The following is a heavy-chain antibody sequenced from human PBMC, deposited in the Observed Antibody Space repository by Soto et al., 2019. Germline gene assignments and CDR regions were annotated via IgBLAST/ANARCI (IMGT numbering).Heavy chain of an antibody. CDR2: ISAYNGNT. CDR3: ASQTHPRYYDFWSGSETLDV. CDR1: GYTFTSYG. J-gene: IGHJ6*02. V-gene: IGHV1-18*01. Sequence: GASVKVSCKASGYTFTSYGISWVRQAPGQGLEWMGWISAYNGNTNYAQKLQGRVTMTTDTPTSTAYMELRSLRSDDTAVYYCASQTHPRYYDFWSGSETLDVWGQGTTVTVSS. D-gene: IGHD3-3*01.